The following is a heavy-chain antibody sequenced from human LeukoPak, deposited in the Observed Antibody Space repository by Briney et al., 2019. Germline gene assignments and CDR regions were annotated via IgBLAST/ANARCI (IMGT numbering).Heavy chain of an antibody. CDR3: ARDGDYYYDSSGYFY. V-gene: IGHV3-7*01. D-gene: IGHD3-22*01. CDR2: IKQDGSEK. CDR1: GFTFSSYW. Sequence: GGSLRLSCAASGFTFSSYWMSWVRQAPGKGLEWVANIKQDGSEKYYVVSVKGRFTISRDNAKNSLYLQMNSLRAEDTAVYYCARDGDYYYDSSGYFYWGQGTLVTVSS. J-gene: IGHJ4*02.